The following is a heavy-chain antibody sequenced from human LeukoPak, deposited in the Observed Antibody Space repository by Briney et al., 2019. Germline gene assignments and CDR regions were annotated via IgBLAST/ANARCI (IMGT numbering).Heavy chain of an antibody. V-gene: IGHV4-30-4*08. D-gene: IGHD6-13*01. CDR1: GGSISSGDYY. Sequence: SETLSLTCTVSGGSISSGDYYWSWIRQPPGKGLEWIGYIYYSGSTYYNPSLKSRVTISVDTSKNQFSLKLSSVTAADTAVYYCARALPGIAAAGRDHLDYWGQGTLVTVSS. CDR3: ARALPGIAAAGRDHLDY. J-gene: IGHJ4*02. CDR2: IYYSGST.